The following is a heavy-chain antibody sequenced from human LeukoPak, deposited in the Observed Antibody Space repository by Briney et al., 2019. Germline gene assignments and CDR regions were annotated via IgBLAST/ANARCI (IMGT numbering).Heavy chain of an antibody. D-gene: IGHD4-17*01. CDR1: GLTFSDYA. V-gene: IGHV3-23*01. CDR3: SKDPNGDYVGAFDM. Sequence: SGGSLRLSCTASGLTFSDYATTWVRQAPGKGREWVSSITGSGRGTDYADSVKGRFSVSRDNSQNKVVLHMNRLRADDTALYYCSKDPNGDYVGAFDMCGPGTMVTVSS. J-gene: IGHJ3*02. CDR2: ITGSGRGT.